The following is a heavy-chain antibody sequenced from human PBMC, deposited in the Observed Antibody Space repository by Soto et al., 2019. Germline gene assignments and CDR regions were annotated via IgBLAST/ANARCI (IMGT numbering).Heavy chain of an antibody. Sequence: ASVKVSCKASGYTFTGHYMHWGRPAPGQGLEWMGWINPNSGGTNYAQKFQGRVTMTRDTSISTAYMELSRLRSDDTAVYYCARVVTIFGVVTKFDPWGQGTLVTVSS. D-gene: IGHD3-3*01. CDR1: GYTFTGHY. J-gene: IGHJ5*02. CDR2: INPNSGGT. CDR3: ARVVTIFGVVTKFDP. V-gene: IGHV1-2*02.